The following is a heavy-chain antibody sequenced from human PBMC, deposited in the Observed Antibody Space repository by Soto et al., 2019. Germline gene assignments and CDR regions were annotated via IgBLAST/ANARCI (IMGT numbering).Heavy chain of an antibody. V-gene: IGHV4-39*01. J-gene: IGHJ6*03. Sequence: QLQLQESGPGLVKPSETLSLTCTVSGGSVRSSRYYWGWIRQPPGKGLECIGTIYFSGKSYYNPSLKSRVTKSVDTSKNQFSLEVSSVAAADTAIYYCARLDYSCLCSKYFYYMDVWGKGTTVTVSS. D-gene: IGHD4-4*01. CDR2: IYFSGKS. CDR1: GGSVRSSRYY. CDR3: ARLDYSCLCSKYFYYMDV.